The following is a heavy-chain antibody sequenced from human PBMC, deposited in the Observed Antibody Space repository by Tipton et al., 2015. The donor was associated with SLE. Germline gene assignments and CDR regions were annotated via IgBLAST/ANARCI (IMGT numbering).Heavy chain of an antibody. CDR1: GFTFSSYE. Sequence: SLRLSCAASGFTFSSYEMNWVRQAPGKGLEWVSYISSSGSTIYYADSVKGRFTISRDNAKNSLYLQMNSLRAEDTAVYYCAKDRSKWLELSDAFDIWGQGTMVTVSS. CDR3: AKDRSKWLELSDAFDI. CDR2: ISSSGSTI. V-gene: IGHV3-48*03. D-gene: IGHD6-19*01. J-gene: IGHJ3*02.